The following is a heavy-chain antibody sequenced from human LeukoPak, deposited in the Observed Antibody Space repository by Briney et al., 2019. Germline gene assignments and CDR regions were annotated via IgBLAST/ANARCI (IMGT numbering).Heavy chain of an antibody. J-gene: IGHJ6*03. CDR2: IYHSGTI. Sequence: PSETLSLTCTVSGYSISSGYYWGWIRQAPGKGLEWIGSIYHSGTIKYNPSLKSRVTISVDTSKNQFSLKLSSVTAADTAVYYCAAAGRYYYYMDVWGKGTTVTVSS. D-gene: IGHD6-19*01. CDR3: AAAGRYYYYMDV. V-gene: IGHV4-38-2*02. CDR1: GYSISSGYY.